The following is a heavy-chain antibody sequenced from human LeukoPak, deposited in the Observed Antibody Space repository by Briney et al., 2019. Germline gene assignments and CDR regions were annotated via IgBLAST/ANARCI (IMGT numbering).Heavy chain of an antibody. Sequence: GGSLRLSCAASGFTSSSYWMHWVRQVPGKGLVWVSRISGDGTARNYADSVKGRFTISRDNSKDTLYLQMNGLRAEDTAVYFCAKQSAGSAAWYSLHYDFWGQGTLVTVSS. D-gene: IGHD6-13*01. CDR1: GFTSSSYW. V-gene: IGHV3-74*01. J-gene: IGHJ4*02. CDR2: ISGDGTAR. CDR3: AKQSAGSAAWYSLHYDF.